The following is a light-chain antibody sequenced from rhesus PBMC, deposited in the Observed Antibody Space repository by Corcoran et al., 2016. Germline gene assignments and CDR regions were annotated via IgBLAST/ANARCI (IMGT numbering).Light chain of an antibody. CDR3: QHYDNFPPT. CDR1: QGISND. Sequence: DIQLTQSPSSLSASVGDRVTINCRASQGISNDLAWYQQKPGESPKFLIYEASSLQSGIPSRFSGGGSGTDFTLTISSLQSEDFATYLCQHYDNFPPTFGQGAKVEDK. V-gene: IGKV1-25*01. J-gene: IGKJ1*01. CDR2: EAS.